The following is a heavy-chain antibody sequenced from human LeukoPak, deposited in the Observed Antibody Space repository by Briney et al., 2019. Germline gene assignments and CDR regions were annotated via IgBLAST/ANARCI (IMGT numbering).Heavy chain of an antibody. CDR2: IRGKPNSYAT. Sequence: PGGSLRLSCAASGFTFIGSSLQWVRQASGKGLEWLGRIRGKPNSYATAYAASVKSRFTISRDDSKTAAYLQMNSLKTEDTAVYYCTSNDFWSTYWGQGTLVTVSS. V-gene: IGHV3-73*01. D-gene: IGHD3-3*01. J-gene: IGHJ4*02. CDR3: TSNDFWSTY. CDR1: GFTFIGSS.